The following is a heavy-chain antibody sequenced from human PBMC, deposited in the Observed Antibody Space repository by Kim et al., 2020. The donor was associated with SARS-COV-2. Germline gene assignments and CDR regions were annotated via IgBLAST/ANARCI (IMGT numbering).Heavy chain of an antibody. J-gene: IGHJ4*02. CDR1: EFTLSNAW. CDR3: TGFGEGY. V-gene: IGHV3-15*01. Sequence: GGSLRLSCAASEFTLSNAWMHWVRQAPGKGLEWVAIIKSKAHGGTTDYAAPVKGRFTISRDDSRNPLYLQMNTLQTEDTAVYYCTGFGEGYWGQGTLVT. CDR2: IKSKAHGGTT. D-gene: IGHD3-10*01.